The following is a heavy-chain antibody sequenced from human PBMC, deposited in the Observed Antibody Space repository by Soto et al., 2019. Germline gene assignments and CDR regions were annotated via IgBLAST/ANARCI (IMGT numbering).Heavy chain of an antibody. J-gene: IGHJ3*02. V-gene: IGHV4-59*01. CDR2: IYYSGST. CDR1: GGSISSYY. D-gene: IGHD3-22*01. Sequence: SETLSLTCTVSGGSISSYYWSWIRQPPGKGLEWIGYIYYSGSTNYNPSLKSRVTISVDTSKNQFSLKLSSVTAADTAVYYCARDNPYYYDSSGYYQGNVAFDIWGQGTMVTVSS. CDR3: ARDNPYYYDSSGYYQGNVAFDI.